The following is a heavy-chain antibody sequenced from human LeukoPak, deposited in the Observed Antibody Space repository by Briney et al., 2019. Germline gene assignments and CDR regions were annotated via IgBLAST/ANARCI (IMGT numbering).Heavy chain of an antibody. CDR3: ACSPGGHPYYFDF. CDR2: IKGDGTET. D-gene: IGHD2-8*02. V-gene: IGHV3-7*05. CDR1: GLTFTNYW. J-gene: IGHJ4*02. Sequence: GGSLRLSCAASGLTFTNYWMTWVRQAPGKGLQWVANIKGDGTETHYVDPVKGRFTISRDNARNSLYLQMNTLRAEDTAVYYCACSPGGHPYYFDFWGQGTLVTVSS.